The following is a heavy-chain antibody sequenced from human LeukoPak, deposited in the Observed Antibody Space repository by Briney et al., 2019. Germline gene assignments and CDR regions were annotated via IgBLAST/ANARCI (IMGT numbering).Heavy chain of an antibody. CDR3: ARLHRGAVVYYYMDV. Sequence: SETLSLTCTVSGGSISSGSYYWSWIRQPAGKGLEWIGRIYTSGSTNYNPSLKSRVTISVDTSKNQFSLKLSSVTAADTAVYYCARLHRGAVVYYYMDVWGKGTTVTVSS. CDR1: GGSISSGSYY. J-gene: IGHJ6*03. CDR2: IYTSGST. D-gene: IGHD3-10*01. V-gene: IGHV4-61*02.